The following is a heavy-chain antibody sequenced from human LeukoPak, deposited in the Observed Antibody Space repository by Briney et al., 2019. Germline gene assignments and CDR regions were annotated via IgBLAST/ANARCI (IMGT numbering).Heavy chain of an antibody. CDR3: AKGGRDGYNYLGY. V-gene: IGHV4-4*07. CDR2: IYTSGST. D-gene: IGHD5-24*01. CDR1: GGPISSYY. Sequence: SETLSLTCTVSGGPISSYYWSWIRQPAGKGLEWIGRIYTSGSTNYNPSLKSRVAISVDTSKNQFSLKLSSVTAADTAVYYCAKGGRDGYNYLGYWGQGTLVTVSS. J-gene: IGHJ4*02.